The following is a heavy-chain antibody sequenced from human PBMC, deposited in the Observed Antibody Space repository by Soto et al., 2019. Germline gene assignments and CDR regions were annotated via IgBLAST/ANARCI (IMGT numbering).Heavy chain of an antibody. CDR2: IIPIFGTA. Sequence: GXSXKVSFKASGGTXISYAIRWVRQAPGQGLEWMGGIIPIFGTADYAKKCQGRVTITADESTRTAYMELSSLRSEDTYVYYCAYSGYPPENWFAPWGQGTLGTVSS. CDR3: AYSGYPPENWFAP. J-gene: IGHJ5*02. V-gene: IGHV1-69*13. CDR1: GGTXISYA. D-gene: IGHD3-22*01.